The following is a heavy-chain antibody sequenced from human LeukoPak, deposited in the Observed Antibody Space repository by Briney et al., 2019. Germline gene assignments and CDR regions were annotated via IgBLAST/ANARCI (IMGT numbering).Heavy chain of an antibody. V-gene: IGHV1-24*01. Sequence: GASVKVSCKVSGYTLTELSMHWVRQAPGKGLEWMGGFDPEDGETIYAQKFQGRVTMTEDTSTDTAYMELSSLRSEDTAVYYCATGARSMVRGVITNDYWGQGTLVTVSP. CDR1: GYTLTELS. CDR3: ATGARSMVRGVITNDY. D-gene: IGHD3-10*01. J-gene: IGHJ4*02. CDR2: FDPEDGET.